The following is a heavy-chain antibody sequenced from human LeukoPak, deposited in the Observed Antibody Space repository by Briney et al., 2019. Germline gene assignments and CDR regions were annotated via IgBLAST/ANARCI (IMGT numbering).Heavy chain of an antibody. CDR1: GYTFSSYC. Sequence: GEALGLSCAASGYTFSSYCMHWVRQARGEVLVWVSRIKTDGSSTDYADSVKGRFTISRDNAKNTMYLQMNSLRAEDTAVYYCARGVSGTGPDIWGLGTMVTISS. V-gene: IGHV3-74*01. J-gene: IGHJ3*02. CDR2: IKTDGSST. D-gene: IGHD5/OR15-5a*01. CDR3: ARGVSGTGPDI.